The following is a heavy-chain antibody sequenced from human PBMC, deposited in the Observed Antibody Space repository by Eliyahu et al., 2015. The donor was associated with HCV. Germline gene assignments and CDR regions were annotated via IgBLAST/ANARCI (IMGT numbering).Heavy chain of an antibody. CDR3: ARGSDCSSLTCPSEF. V-gene: IGHV1-8*01. CDR2: MNPDNGNT. J-gene: IGHJ4*02. D-gene: IGHD2-2*01. Sequence: QVHLVQSGAEVKKPGASVKVSCRASGYTFTDYDINWVRQGPGQGLEWMGWMNPDNGNTGYAHKFQGRITMTRDTSTSTAYMELSSLTSDDTAVYYCARGSDCSSLTCPSEFWGQGTLVSVSS. CDR1: GYTFTDYD.